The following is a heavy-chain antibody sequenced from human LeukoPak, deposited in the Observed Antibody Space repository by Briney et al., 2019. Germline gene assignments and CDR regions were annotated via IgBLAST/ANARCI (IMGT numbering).Heavy chain of an antibody. Sequence: PGGSLRLSCAASGFTVSSNYMSWVRQAPGKGLEWVSVIYSGGSTYYADSVKGRFTISRDNSKNTLYLQMNSLRAEDTAVYYCAKDLSPYYYDSSGFTFDYWGQGTLVTVSS. J-gene: IGHJ4*02. V-gene: IGHV3-66*01. CDR1: GFTVSSNY. CDR2: IYSGGST. D-gene: IGHD3-22*01. CDR3: AKDLSPYYYDSSGFTFDY.